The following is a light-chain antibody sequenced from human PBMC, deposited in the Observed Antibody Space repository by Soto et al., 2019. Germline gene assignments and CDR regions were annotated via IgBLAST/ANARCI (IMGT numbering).Light chain of an antibody. J-gene: IGKJ1*01. CDR3: QHYKTWPPPWT. Sequence: EILTTQFPAPLSVSPGGRDTLSCRGIQSVSSYLAWYQQKPGQAPGLLIYDASNRATGIPARFSGSGSGTEFTLTISSLQSEDFAVYYCQHYKTWPPPWTFGQGTKVDIK. CDR2: DAS. CDR1: QSVSSY. V-gene: IGKV3D-15*01.